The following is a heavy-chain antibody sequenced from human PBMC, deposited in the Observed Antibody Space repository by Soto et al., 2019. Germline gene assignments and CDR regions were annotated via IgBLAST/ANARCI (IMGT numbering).Heavy chain of an antibody. Sequence: ASVKVSCKASGYTFTSYGISWVRQAPGQGLEWMGWISAYNGGTNYAQKFQGWVTMTRDTSISTVYMELSSLRSEDTAVYYCARDWYYYDSSGYYQQTNYFDYWGQGTLVTVSS. CDR2: ISAYNGGT. D-gene: IGHD3-22*01. CDR3: ARDWYYYDSSGYYQQTNYFDY. J-gene: IGHJ4*02. V-gene: IGHV1-18*01. CDR1: GYTFTSYG.